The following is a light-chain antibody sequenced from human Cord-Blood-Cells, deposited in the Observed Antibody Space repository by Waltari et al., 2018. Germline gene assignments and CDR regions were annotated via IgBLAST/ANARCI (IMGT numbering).Light chain of an antibody. CDR1: SSNIGAGYD. Sequence: QSVLTQPPSVSGAPGRRVTISCTGSSSNIGAGYDVHWYQQLPGTATKLLIYGNSNRPSGVPDRFSGSKSGTSASLAITGLQAEDEADYYCQSYDSSLSGSVFGGGTKLTVL. J-gene: IGLJ2*01. V-gene: IGLV1-40*01. CDR3: QSYDSSLSGSV. CDR2: GNS.